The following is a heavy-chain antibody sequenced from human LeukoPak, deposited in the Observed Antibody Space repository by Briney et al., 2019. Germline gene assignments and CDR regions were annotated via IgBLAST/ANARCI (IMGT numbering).Heavy chain of an antibody. D-gene: IGHD3-22*01. J-gene: IGHJ4*02. Sequence: GGSLRLSCAASGFTVSSNYMSWVRRAPGKGLEWVSVIYSGGSTYYADSVKGRFIISRDNSKNTLYLQMNSLRAEDTAVYYCAKTYYYDSTGYYYDYWGQGTLVTVSS. CDR2: IYSGGST. CDR3: AKTYYYDSTGYYYDY. CDR1: GFTVSSNY. V-gene: IGHV3-53*05.